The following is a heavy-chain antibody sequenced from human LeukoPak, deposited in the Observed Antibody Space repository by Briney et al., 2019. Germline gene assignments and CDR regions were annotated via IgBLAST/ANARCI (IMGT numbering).Heavy chain of an antibody. J-gene: IGHJ4*02. CDR3: ARAHSGDAIFGVVATDY. CDR1: GGSISSSSYY. V-gene: IGHV4-39*07. Sequence: SETLSLTCTVSGGSISSSSYYWGWIRQPPGKGLEWIGSIYYSGSTYYNPSLKSRVTISVDTSKNQFSLKLSSVTAADTAVYYCARAHSGDAIFGVVATDYWGQGTLVTVSS. D-gene: IGHD3-3*01. CDR2: IYYSGST.